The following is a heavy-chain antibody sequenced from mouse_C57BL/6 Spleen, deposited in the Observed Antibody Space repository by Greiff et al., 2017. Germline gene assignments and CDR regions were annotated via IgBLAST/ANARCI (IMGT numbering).Heavy chain of an antibody. Sequence: QVQLQQPGAELVRPGSSVKLSCKASGYTFTSYWMHWVKQRPIQGLEWIGNIDPSDSETHYNQQFKDKATLTVDKSSSTAYMQLSSLTSEDSAVYYCARSASYYYGSSYYYAMDYWGQGTSVTVSS. CDR2: IDPSDSET. CDR1: GYTFTSYW. J-gene: IGHJ4*01. CDR3: ARSASYYYGSSYYYAMDY. V-gene: IGHV1-52*01. D-gene: IGHD1-1*01.